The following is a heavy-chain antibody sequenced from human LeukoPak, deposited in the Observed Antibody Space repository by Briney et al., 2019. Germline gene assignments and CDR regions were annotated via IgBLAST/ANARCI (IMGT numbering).Heavy chain of an antibody. D-gene: IGHD5-12*01. V-gene: IGHV4-59*08. CDR1: GASISNYY. CDR2: IYYSGSC. J-gene: IGHJ4*02. Sequence: SETLSLTCTVSGASISNYYWSWIRQRPGKGLEWIGYIYYSGSCDFNPSLKSRLTMSVDASKKQCSLKLTAVTAADTAVYYCARHSSLGGVATIDYWGQGTLVTVSS. CDR3: ARHSSLGGVATIDY.